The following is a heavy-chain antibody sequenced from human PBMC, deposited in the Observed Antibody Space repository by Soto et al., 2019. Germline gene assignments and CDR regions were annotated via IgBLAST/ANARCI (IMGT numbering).Heavy chain of an antibody. J-gene: IGHJ5*02. CDR3: AKSGSSGCYGWFDP. D-gene: IGHD6-19*01. CDR1: SFSLRTSGVG. V-gene: IGHV2-5*01. Sequence: SGPTLVNPTQTLTLTCIFSSFSLRTSGVGVGWIRQPPGKALEWLGFIYWNDDKRYSPSLKSRLTITKDTSKNQVVLTMTNMDPVDTATYYCAKSGSSGCYGWFDPWGQGTLGAVSS. CDR2: IYWNDDK.